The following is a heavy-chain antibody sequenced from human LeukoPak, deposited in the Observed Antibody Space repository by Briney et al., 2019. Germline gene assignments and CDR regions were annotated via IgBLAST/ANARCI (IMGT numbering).Heavy chain of an antibody. J-gene: IGHJ4*02. V-gene: IGHV4-39*07. CDR1: GGSISSSSYY. CDR2: VYYSGST. D-gene: IGHD3-3*01. Sequence: SETLSLTCTVSGGSISSSSYYWGWIRQPPGEGLEWIGTVYYSGSTYYNPSLKSRVTISVDTSKNQFSLKLSSVTAADTAVYYCVGGSGYPVYFDYWGQGTLVTVSS. CDR3: VGGSGYPVYFDY.